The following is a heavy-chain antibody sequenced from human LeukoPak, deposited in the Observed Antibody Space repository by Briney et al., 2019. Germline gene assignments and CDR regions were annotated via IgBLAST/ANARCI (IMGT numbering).Heavy chain of an antibody. D-gene: IGHD4-17*01. J-gene: IGHJ4*02. CDR1: GFTFSSYG. CDR2: IRYDGSNK. Sequence: GGSLRLSCAASGFTFSSYGMHWVRQAPGKGLRGLAFIRYDGSNKYYADSVKGRFTISRDNSKNTLYLQMNSLRAEDTAVYYCAKDRTVTTTPYYFDYWGQGTLVTVSS. V-gene: IGHV3-30*02. CDR3: AKDRTVTTTPYYFDY.